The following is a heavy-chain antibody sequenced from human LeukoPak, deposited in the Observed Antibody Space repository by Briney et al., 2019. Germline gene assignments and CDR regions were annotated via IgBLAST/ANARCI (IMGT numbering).Heavy chain of an antibody. D-gene: IGHD1-14*01. V-gene: IGHV3-15*01. CDR3: TTDGGITIRPLFDF. CDR1: GDSISSSHYY. CDR2: IKSKTDGGTT. J-gene: IGHJ4*02. Sequence: PSETLSLTCTVSGDSISSSHYYWGWIRQAPGKGLEWVGRIKSKTDGGTTDYAAPVRGRFTISTDDSKITSYLQMNNLKIEDTAVYYCTTDGGITIRPLFDFWGQGTLVTVSS.